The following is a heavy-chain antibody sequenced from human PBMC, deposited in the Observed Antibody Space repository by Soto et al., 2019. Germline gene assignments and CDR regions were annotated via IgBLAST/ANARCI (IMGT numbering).Heavy chain of an antibody. Sequence: QVQLVQSGAEVKKPGASVKVSCKASGYTFISYGISWVRQAPGQGLEWMGWISAYQGNTNYAQKLQGRVTMTTDTSTTKPTWGLGSRGSDNTAGYYCAGGGWGGGEWFDPWGQGTLVTVSS. D-gene: IGHD3-16*01. J-gene: IGHJ5*02. CDR3: AGGGWGGGEWFDP. CDR1: GYTFISYG. V-gene: IGHV1-18*01. CDR2: ISAYQGNT.